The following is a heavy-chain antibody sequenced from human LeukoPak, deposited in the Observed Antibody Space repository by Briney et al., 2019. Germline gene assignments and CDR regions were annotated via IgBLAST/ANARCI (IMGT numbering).Heavy chain of an antibody. CDR2: IYSGGST. CDR1: GFTFSSYG. CDR3: ASGRETSFDY. D-gene: IGHD1-26*01. Sequence: GGSLRHSCAASGFTFSSYGMHWVRQAPGKGLEWVSIIYSGGSTYYADSVKGRFTISRDNSENTLYLQMNSLRAEDTAVYYCASGRETSFDYWGQGTLVTVSS. V-gene: IGHV3-NL1*01. J-gene: IGHJ4*02.